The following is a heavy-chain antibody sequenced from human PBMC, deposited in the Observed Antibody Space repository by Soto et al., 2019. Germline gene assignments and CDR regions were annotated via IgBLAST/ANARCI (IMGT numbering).Heavy chain of an antibody. CDR1: GGSFRGYF. V-gene: IGHV4-34*01. CDR3: QGGDF. J-gene: IGHJ4*02. Sequence: SETLSLTCAVSGGSFRGYFWSWIRQSPDKGLEWIGEINDSGSTYYNPSFKSRLTISVDTSKSQISLTLTSVTAADSAVYYCQGGDFWDQGTRVTVSS. D-gene: IGHD3-16*01. CDR2: INDSGST.